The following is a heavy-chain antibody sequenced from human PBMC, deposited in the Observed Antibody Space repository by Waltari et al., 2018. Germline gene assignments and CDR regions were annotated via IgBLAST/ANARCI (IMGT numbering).Heavy chain of an antibody. Sequence: EVQLVESGGGLVKPGGSLRLSCAASGFTFSSYSMNWVRQAPGKGLEWVSSISRSSSYIYYADSVKGRFTISRDNAKNSLYLQMNSLRAEDTAVYYCARALAVAGTIDYWGQGTLVTVSS. D-gene: IGHD6-19*01. CDR3: ARALAVAGTIDY. CDR2: ISRSSSYI. V-gene: IGHV3-21*01. J-gene: IGHJ4*02. CDR1: GFTFSSYS.